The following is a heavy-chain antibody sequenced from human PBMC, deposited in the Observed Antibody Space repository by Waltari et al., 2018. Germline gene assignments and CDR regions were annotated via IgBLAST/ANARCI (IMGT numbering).Heavy chain of an antibody. D-gene: IGHD3-22*01. V-gene: IGHV3-30*03. Sequence: QVQLVESGGGVVQPGRSLRLSCAASGFTFTSYVLQWFRQAPGKGLEGVAVISLDEKNTYYADSVKGRFTVSRDNSKNTIYLQMNSLKTEDTAVYYCAREDYYDRGRIGANFDYWGQGTLVTVSS. CDR1: GFTFTSYV. J-gene: IGHJ4*02. CDR3: AREDYYDRGRIGANFDY. CDR2: ISLDEKNT.